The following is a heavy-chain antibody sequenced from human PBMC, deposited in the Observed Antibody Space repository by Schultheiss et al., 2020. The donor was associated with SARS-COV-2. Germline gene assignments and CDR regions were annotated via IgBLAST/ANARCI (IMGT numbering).Heavy chain of an antibody. V-gene: IGHV3-74*01. J-gene: IGHJ4*02. Sequence: GGSLRLSCAASGFTFSNAWMSWVRQAPGKGLEWVSGISWNSGSIGYADSVKGRITISRDNFRSTVYLQMNSLRADDTAVYFCARDGGVVPGAISWADDWGQGTLVTVSS. CDR2: ISWNSGSI. CDR1: GFTFSNAW. D-gene: IGHD2-2*02. CDR3: ARDGGVVPGAISWADD.